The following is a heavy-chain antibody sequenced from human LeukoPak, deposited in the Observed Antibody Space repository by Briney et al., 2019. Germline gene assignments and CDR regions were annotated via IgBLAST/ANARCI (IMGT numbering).Heavy chain of an antibody. D-gene: IGHD5-12*01. J-gene: IGHJ4*02. CDR1: GFTFSSYA. CDR2: ISGTGGAT. V-gene: IGHV3-23*01. Sequence: GGSLRLSCAASGFTFSSYAMSRVRQAPGKGLEWVSTISGTGGATYCADSVQGRFTISRDNSKNTVYLQMNSLRAEDTAVYYCAKDRGLYGGYDWDYWGQGTLVTVSS. CDR3: AKDRGLYGGYDWDY.